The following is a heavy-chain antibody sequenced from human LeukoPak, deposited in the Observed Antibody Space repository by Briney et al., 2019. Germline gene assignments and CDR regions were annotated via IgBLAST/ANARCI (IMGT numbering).Heavy chain of an antibody. Sequence: GGSLRLSCAASGFTFDDYGMSWVRQAPGKGLEWVSGINWNGGSTGYADSVKGRFTISRDNAKNSLSLQMNSLRAEDTALYYCARAPEGYYYYYYMDVWGKGTTVTVSS. CDR1: GFTFDDYG. J-gene: IGHJ6*03. V-gene: IGHV3-20*04. CDR2: INWNGGST. D-gene: IGHD1-14*01. CDR3: ARAPEGYYYYYYMDV.